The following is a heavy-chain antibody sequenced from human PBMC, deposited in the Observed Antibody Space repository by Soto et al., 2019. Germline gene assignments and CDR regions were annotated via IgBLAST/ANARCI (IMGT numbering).Heavy chain of an antibody. CDR1: GFSFSDYS. CDR2: ISSSSNYI. CDR3: ATDLRTAAGVFDY. J-gene: IGHJ4*02. D-gene: IGHD6-13*01. Sequence: EVQLVESGGGLVKPGGSLRLSCAASGFSFSDYSMNWFRQSPGKGLEWVSSISSSSNYIHYGGSRKNRFTISRDNAKNSMYRQMNRLRAEDTAVYLCATDLRTAAGVFDYWGQGTLVTVSS. V-gene: IGHV3-21*01.